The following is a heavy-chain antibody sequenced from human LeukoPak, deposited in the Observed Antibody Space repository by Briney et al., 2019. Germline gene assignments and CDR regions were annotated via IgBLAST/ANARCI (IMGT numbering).Heavy chain of an antibody. J-gene: IGHJ4*02. CDR3: SCYIAVAGTELELDY. V-gene: IGHV1-3*01. D-gene: IGHD6-19*01. Sequence: GASVKVSCKASGYTFTSYAMHWVRQAPGQGLEWMGWINAGNGNTKYSQKFQGRVTITRDTSASTAYMELSSLRSEDTAVYYCSCYIAVAGTELELDYWGQGNLVTVSS. CDR2: INAGNGNT. CDR1: GYTFTSYA.